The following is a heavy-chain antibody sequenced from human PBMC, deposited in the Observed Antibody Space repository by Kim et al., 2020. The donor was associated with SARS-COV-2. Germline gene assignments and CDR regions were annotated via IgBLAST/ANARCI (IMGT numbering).Heavy chain of an antibody. CDR2: ISYDGSNK. J-gene: IGHJ6*02. D-gene: IGHD5-18*01. CDR1: GFTFSSYG. CDR3: AEDHITWIQLWFTGGMDV. V-gene: IGHV3-30*18. Sequence: GGSLRLSCAASGFTFSSYGMHWVRQAPGKGLEWVAVISYDGSNKYYADSVKGRFTISRDNSKNTLYLQMNSLRAEDTAVYYCAEDHITWIQLWFTGGMDVWGQGTTVTVSS.